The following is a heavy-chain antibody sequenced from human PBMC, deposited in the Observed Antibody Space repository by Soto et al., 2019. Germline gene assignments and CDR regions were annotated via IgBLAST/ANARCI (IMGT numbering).Heavy chain of an antibody. CDR2: ISASGSST. CDR3: AKLSLGGNCSGGRCYV. V-gene: IGHV3-23*01. D-gene: IGHD2-15*01. CDR1: GFTFSTYA. Sequence: GGSLRLSCAASGFTFSTYAMSWVRQAPGKGLEWVSGISASGSSTYYADSVKGRFIISRDNFKNTLHLQMDSLRAEDTAVYYCAKLSLGGNCSGGRCYVWGQGTLVTVSS. J-gene: IGHJ4*02.